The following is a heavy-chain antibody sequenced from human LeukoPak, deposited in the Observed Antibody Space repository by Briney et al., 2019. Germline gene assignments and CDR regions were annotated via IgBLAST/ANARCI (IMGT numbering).Heavy chain of an antibody. Sequence: GGSLRLSCAASGFNFRDSGMHWVRQAPGKGLEWVAVMWNDGITGKYADSVRGRFSGSRDNSKNTVYLHMDSLRADDTSVYYCARDGSGWSSDYWGQGTLVTVSS. D-gene: IGHD6-19*01. CDR3: ARDGSGWSSDY. J-gene: IGHJ4*02. CDR2: MWNDGITG. CDR1: GFNFRDSG. V-gene: IGHV3-33*01.